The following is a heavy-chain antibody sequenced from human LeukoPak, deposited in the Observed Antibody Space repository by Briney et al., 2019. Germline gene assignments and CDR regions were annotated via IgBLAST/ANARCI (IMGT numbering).Heavy chain of an antibody. V-gene: IGHV3-21*01. J-gene: IGHJ4*02. CDR3: ARAGPSAAGTPLDY. CDR2: ISGSSSYI. Sequence: AGGSLRLSCAASGFTFSSYSVNWVRQAPGKGLEWVSSISGSSSYIYYADSVKGRFTISRDNAKSSLYLQMNSLRAEDTAVYYCARAGPSAAGTPLDYWGQGTLVTVSS. CDR1: GFTFSSYS. D-gene: IGHD6-13*01.